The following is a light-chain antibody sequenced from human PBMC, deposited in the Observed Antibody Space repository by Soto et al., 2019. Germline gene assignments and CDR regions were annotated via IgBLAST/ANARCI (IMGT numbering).Light chain of an antibody. CDR3: QRYGRSPPIT. Sequence: EIVMTQSPATLSVSPGERATLSCRSSQSVSSNLAWYQQKPGQAPRLLIYGASSRATGIPDRFSGSGSGTIFTLTIGRLEPEDFAVYYCQRYGRSPPITFGQGTRLEIK. J-gene: IGKJ5*01. CDR1: QSVSSN. V-gene: IGKV3-20*01. CDR2: GAS.